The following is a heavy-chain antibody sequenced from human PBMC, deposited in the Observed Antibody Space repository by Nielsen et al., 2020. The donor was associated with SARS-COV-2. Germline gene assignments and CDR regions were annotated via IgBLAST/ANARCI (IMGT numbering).Heavy chain of an antibody. CDR3: ARGWALGYCSSTSCPQFDY. CDR1: GYTFTSYY. J-gene: IGHJ4*02. Sequence: ASVKVSCKASGYTFTSYYVHWVRQAPGQGLEWMGIINPRDDITRYAQKFQGRVTMTRDTSASTAYMELSSLRSEDTAVYYCARGWALGYCSSTSCPQFDYWGQGTLVTVSS. CDR2: INPRDDIT. V-gene: IGHV1-46*01. D-gene: IGHD2-2*01.